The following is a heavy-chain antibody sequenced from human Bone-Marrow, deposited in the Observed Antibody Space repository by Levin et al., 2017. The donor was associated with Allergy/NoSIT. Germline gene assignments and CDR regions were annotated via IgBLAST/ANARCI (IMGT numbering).Heavy chain of an antibody. V-gene: IGHV3-48*02. J-gene: IGHJ4*02. CDR3: AREVRYYDSSGYYQFWLYYLDS. Sequence: RAGGSLRLSCAASGIPFSSYSMNWVRQAPGKGLEWVAYISSSSDTIYYADSVKGRFTISRDNAKNSLFLQMNSLRDADTAVYFCAREVRYYDSSGYYQFWLYYLDSWGQGSLVTVSS. D-gene: IGHD3-22*01. CDR1: GIPFSSYS. CDR2: ISSSSDTI.